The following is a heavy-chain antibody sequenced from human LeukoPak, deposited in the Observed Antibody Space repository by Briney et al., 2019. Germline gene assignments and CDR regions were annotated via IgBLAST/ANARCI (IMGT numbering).Heavy chain of an antibody. CDR2: IYYSGST. J-gene: IGHJ5*02. CDR1: GGSIRSSYYY. D-gene: IGHD3-3*01. Sequence: PSETLSLTCTVSGGSIRSSYYYWGWIRQPPGKGLEWIGYIYYSGSTNYNPSLKSRVTISVDTSKNQFSLKLSSVTAADTAVYYCARAQTTYDFWSGYYGNWFDPWGQGTLVTVSS. CDR3: ARAQTTYDFWSGYYGNWFDP. V-gene: IGHV4-61*05.